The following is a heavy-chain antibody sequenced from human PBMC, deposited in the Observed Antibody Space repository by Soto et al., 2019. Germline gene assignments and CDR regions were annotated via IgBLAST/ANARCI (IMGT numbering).Heavy chain of an antibody. J-gene: IGHJ4*02. CDR3: AKRVTTVTTHLFY. CDR2: ISASGGGT. CDR1: GFTFGSYA. D-gene: IGHD4-17*01. V-gene: IGHV3-23*01. Sequence: EVQLLESGGGLVQPGGSLRLSCTASGFTFGSYAMSWVRQAPGKGLEWVSAISASGGGTYYADSVKGRFTISRDISENTLYLQMNSLRAEDTAVYYCAKRVTTVTTHLFYWGQGTLVTVSS.